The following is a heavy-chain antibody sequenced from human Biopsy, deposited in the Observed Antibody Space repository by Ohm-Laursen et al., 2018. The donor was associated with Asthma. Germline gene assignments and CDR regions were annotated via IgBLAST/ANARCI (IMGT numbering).Heavy chain of an antibody. D-gene: IGHD1-26*01. Sequence: ASVKVSCKASGYNFISFAIHWVRQAPGQRLEWMGWINAGNGNTKYSQKFEGRATITADLFTRTAYMELSSLRSDDTAVYYCARPDPGRPIVYYYYGMDVWGQGTTVTVYS. V-gene: IGHV1-3*01. CDR1: GYNFISFA. CDR2: INAGNGNT. CDR3: ARPDPGRPIVYYYYGMDV. J-gene: IGHJ6*02.